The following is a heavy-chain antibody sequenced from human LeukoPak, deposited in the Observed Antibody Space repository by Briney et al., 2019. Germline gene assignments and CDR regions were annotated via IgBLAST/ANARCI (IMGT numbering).Heavy chain of an antibody. J-gene: IGHJ6*04. CDR1: GGSFSGYY. V-gene: IGHV4-34*01. Sequence: SETLSLTCAVYGGSFSGYYWSWIRQPPGKGLEWIGEINHSGSTNYNPSLKSRVTISVDTSKNQFSLKLSYVTAADTAVYYCARGPEGGMDVWGKGTTVTVSS. CDR2: INHSGST. CDR3: ARGPEGGMDV.